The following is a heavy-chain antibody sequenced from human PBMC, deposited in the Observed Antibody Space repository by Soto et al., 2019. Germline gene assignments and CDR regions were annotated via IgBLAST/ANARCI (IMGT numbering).Heavy chain of an antibody. Sequence: SETLSLTCTVSGGSISSGDYYWSWIRQPPGKGLEWIGYIYYSGSTYYNPSLKSRVTISVDTSKNQFSLKLGSVTAADTSVYYCARVLESHYSLDYWGQGTLVTVSS. D-gene: IGHD3-3*01. CDR1: GGSISSGDYY. CDR3: ARVLESHYSLDY. J-gene: IGHJ4*02. V-gene: IGHV4-30-4*01. CDR2: IYYSGST.